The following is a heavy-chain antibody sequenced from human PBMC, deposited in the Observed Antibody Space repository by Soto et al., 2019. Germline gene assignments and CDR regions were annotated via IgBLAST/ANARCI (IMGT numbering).Heavy chain of an antibody. J-gene: IGHJ6*02. CDR2: ISSSSSYI. V-gene: IGHV3-21*01. Sequence: SLRLSCAASGFTFSSYSMNWVRQAPGKGLEWVSSISSSSSYIYYADSVKGRFTISRDNAKNSLYLQMNSLRAEDTAVYYCARDSSSSYGMDVWGQGTTVTVSS. CDR3: ARDSSSSYGMDV. CDR1: GFTFSSYS. D-gene: IGHD6-6*01.